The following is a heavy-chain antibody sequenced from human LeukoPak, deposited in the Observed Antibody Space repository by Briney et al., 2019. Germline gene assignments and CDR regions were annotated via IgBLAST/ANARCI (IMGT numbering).Heavy chain of an antibody. CDR3: ARGQIRRLRLGELSVRFDY. D-gene: IGHD3-16*02. Sequence: SETLSLTCTVSGGSISSYYWSWIRQPPGKGLEWIGEINHSGSTNYNPSLKSRVTISVDTSKNQFSLKLSSVTAADTAVYYCARGQIRRLRLGELSVRFDYWGQGTLVTVSS. V-gene: IGHV4-34*01. CDR1: GGSISSYY. CDR2: INHSGST. J-gene: IGHJ4*02.